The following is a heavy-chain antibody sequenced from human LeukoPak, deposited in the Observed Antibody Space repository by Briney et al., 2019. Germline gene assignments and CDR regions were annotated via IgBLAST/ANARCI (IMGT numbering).Heavy chain of an antibody. Sequence: PGGSLRLSCAASGFTFSRYWMSWVRQAPRKGLEWVANIKQDGSETYYVDSVKGRFTVSRDNSKNTLYLQMNSLRAEDTAVYYCASTVGGSETYYNDHWGQGTLVSVSS. CDR3: ASTVGGSETYYNDH. J-gene: IGHJ4*02. CDR1: GFTFSRYW. CDR2: IKQDGSET. V-gene: IGHV3-7*01. D-gene: IGHD3-10*01.